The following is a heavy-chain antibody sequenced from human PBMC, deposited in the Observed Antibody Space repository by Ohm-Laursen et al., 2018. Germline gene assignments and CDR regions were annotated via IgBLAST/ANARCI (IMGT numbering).Heavy chain of an antibody. CDR2: ISFSGNT. J-gene: IGHJ2*01. CDR1: GASISRYF. CDR3: AKIKTNMDWYFDL. V-gene: IGHV4-59*07. D-gene: IGHD2/OR15-2a*01. Sequence: SDTLSLTCGVSGASISRYFWGWIRQPPGEGLQYIGYISFSGNTYYNPSLKSRVTISLDTSKNQFSLKLNSVTAADTAVYFCAKIKTNMDWYFDLWGRGTLVTVSS.